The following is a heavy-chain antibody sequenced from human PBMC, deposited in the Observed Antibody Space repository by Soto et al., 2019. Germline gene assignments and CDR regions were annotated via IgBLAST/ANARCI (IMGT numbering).Heavy chain of an antibody. CDR1: GFTFRGYS. Sequence: EVQLAESGGGLVKPGESLKLSCAASGFTFRGYSMAWVRQTPGKGLEWLSSITGSGTFMYYADSVRGRFTISRDNAKNSLSLQMIGLRADDTAIYYCGSYVSCPDGVCYTGGLDVWGQGTTVTVSS. D-gene: IGHD2-8*01. V-gene: IGHV3-21*02. CDR2: ITGSGTFM. J-gene: IGHJ6*02. CDR3: GSYVSCPDGVCYTGGLDV.